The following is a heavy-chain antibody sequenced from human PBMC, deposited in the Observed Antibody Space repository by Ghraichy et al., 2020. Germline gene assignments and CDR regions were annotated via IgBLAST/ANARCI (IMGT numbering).Heavy chain of an antibody. CDR1: GDSVTSNSAS. CDR2: TKQRSNWYK. D-gene: IGHD1-26*01. CDR3: TRSHKWAFDN. V-gene: IGHV6-1*01. J-gene: IGHJ4*02. Sequence: SETLSLTCAISGDSVTSNSASWNWIRQSPSRGLEWLGKTKQRSNWYKSYAASVKSRITINADTSKNQFSLQLNSVTPEDTAVYYCTRSHKWAFDNWGPGTPVTVSS.